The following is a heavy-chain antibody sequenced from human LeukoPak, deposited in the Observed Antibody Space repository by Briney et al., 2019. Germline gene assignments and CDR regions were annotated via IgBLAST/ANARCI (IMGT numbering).Heavy chain of an antibody. CDR2: ISWNSGSI. D-gene: IGHD7-27*01. J-gene: IGHJ3*01. V-gene: IGHV3-9*01. Sequence: GGSLRLSCAASGFTFDDYAMHWVRQAPGKGLEWVSGISWNSGSIGYADSVKGRFIVSRDDRKNSLQLQMNSLRAEDTALYYCAREGATGDQDAFDLWGQGTMVIVSS. CDR3: AREGATGDQDAFDL. CDR1: GFTFDDYA.